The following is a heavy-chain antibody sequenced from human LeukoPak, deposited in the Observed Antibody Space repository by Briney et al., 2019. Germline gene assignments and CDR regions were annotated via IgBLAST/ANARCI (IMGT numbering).Heavy chain of an antibody. CDR2: IWYDGSNK. D-gene: IGHD2/OR15-2a*01. J-gene: IGHJ4*02. Sequence: QSGGSLRLSCAASGFTFSSYGMHWVRQAPGKGLEWVAVIWYDGSNKYYADSVKGRFTISRDNSKNTLYLQMNSLRAEDTAVYYCARSGYRIQDFDYWGQGTLVTVSS. CDR3: ARSGYRIQDFDY. V-gene: IGHV3-33*08. CDR1: GFTFSSYG.